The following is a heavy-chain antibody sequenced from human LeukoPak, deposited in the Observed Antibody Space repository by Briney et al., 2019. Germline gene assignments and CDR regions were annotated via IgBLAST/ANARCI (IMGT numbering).Heavy chain of an antibody. Sequence: GGSLRLSCTASGFTLSHYGRHWFRQAPGKGLELVALIWSDGRKTSYADSVKGRFTISRDISRNTLYLQMNSLRAEDTALYYCARDADTSAFYWYFDLWGRGTLVTVSS. CDR1: GFTLSHYG. CDR3: ARDADTSAFYWYFDL. D-gene: IGHD3-22*01. J-gene: IGHJ2*01. CDR2: IWSDGRKT. V-gene: IGHV3-33*01.